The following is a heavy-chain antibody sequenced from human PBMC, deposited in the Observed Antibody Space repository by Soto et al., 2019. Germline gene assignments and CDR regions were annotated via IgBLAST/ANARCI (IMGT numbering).Heavy chain of an antibody. CDR2: ISGSGGST. J-gene: IGHJ4*02. Sequence: LRLSCGAAGLSLRSYAMIHVSQAPGKGLEWVSAISGSGGSTYYADSVKGRFTISRDNSKNTLYLQMNSLRAEDTAVYYCAKDGITMIVVVITTRFDYWGQGTLVTVSS. V-gene: IGHV3-23*01. D-gene: IGHD3-22*01. CDR3: AKDGITMIVVVITTRFDY. CDR1: GLSLRSYA.